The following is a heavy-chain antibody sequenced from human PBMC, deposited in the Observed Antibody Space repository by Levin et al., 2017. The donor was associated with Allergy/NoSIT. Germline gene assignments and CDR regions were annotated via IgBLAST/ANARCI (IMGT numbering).Heavy chain of an antibody. CDR2: ISSSSSYI. D-gene: IGHD3-9*01. V-gene: IGHV3-21*01. J-gene: IGHJ6*02. Sequence: PSETLSLTCAASGFTFSSYSMNWVRQAPGKGLEWVSSISSSSSYIYYADSVKGRFTISRDNAKNSLYLQMNSLRAEDTAVYYCARDQNDILTGYNGMDVWGQGTTVTVSS. CDR3: ARDQNDILTGYNGMDV. CDR1: GFTFSSYS.